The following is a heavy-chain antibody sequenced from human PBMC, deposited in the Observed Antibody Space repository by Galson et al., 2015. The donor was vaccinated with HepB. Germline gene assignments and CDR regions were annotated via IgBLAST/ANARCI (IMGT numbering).Heavy chain of an antibody. J-gene: IGHJ4*02. Sequence: CAISGDSVSNNNAAWNWIRQSPSRGLEWLGRTYYRSKWYNDYAVSVKSRITINPDTSKNQFSLQLNSVTPEDTAVYYCVRDGIRVFDYWGQGTLVTVS. CDR2: TYYRSKWYN. D-gene: IGHD1-26*01. V-gene: IGHV6-1*01. CDR3: VRDGIRVFDY. CDR1: GDSVSNNNAA.